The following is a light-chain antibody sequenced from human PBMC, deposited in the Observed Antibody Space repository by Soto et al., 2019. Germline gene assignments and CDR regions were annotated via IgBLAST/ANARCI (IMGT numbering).Light chain of an antibody. J-gene: IGKJ2*01. V-gene: IGKV3-15*01. CDR3: QQYDIWPPYT. CDR2: DDS. CDR1: QNIRSS. Sequence: MTQYTASLSASPGERVTLSCRASQNIRSSLAWYQQRPGQAPRLLIYDDSTRATGIPPRFSGGGSGTEFTVTISSLQSEDFAIYYCQQYDIWPPYTFGHGTKVDIK.